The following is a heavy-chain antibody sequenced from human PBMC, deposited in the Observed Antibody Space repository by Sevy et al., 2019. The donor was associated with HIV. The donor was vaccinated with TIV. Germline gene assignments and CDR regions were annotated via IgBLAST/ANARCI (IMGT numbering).Heavy chain of an antibody. CDR2: IYYSGST. CDR1: GGSISSSSYY. V-gene: IGHV4-39*01. D-gene: IGHD2-2*01. CDR3: VRPRDCSSTSCKGHWFDP. Sequence: SETLSLTCTVSGGSISSSSYYWGWIRQPPGKGLEWIGSIYYSGSTYYNPSLKSRVTISVDTSKNQFSLKLSSVTAADTAVYYCVRPRDCSSTSCKGHWFDPWGQGTLVTVSS. J-gene: IGHJ5*02.